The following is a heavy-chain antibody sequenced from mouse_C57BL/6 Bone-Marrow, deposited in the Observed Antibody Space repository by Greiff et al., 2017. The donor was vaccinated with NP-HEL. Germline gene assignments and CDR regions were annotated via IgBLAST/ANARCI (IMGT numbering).Heavy chain of an antibody. Sequence: VQLQQSGAELVKPGASVKLSCKASGYTFTSYWMHWVKQRPGQGLEWIGMIHPNSGSTNYNEKFKSKATLTVDKSSSTAYMQLSSLTSEDSAVYYCAREERGGQLTYWGQGTLVTVSA. CDR3: AREERGGQLTY. CDR2: IHPNSGST. CDR1: GYTFTSYW. V-gene: IGHV1-64*01. D-gene: IGHD3-2*02. J-gene: IGHJ3*01.